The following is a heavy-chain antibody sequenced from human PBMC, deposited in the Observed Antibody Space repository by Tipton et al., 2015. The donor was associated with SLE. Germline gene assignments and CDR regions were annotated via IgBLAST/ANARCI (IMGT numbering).Heavy chain of an antibody. J-gene: IGHJ3*02. Sequence: AVSGFTFSSYAMSWVRQAPGRGLEWVSAISSSGGSTYYADSLKGRFTISRDNSKLYLQMNSLRAEDTAMYYCAKGRQGGNAFGTFDIWGQGTMVTVSS. V-gene: IGHV3-23*01. CDR3: AKGRQGGNAFGTFDI. D-gene: IGHD4-23*01. CDR1: GFTFSSYA. CDR2: ISSSGGST.